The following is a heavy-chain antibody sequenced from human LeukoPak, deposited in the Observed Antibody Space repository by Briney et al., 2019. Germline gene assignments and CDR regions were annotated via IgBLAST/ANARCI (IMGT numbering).Heavy chain of an antibody. CDR1: GGTFSSYA. D-gene: IGHD2-21*02. Sequence: ASVKVSCKASGGTFSSYAISWVRQAPGQGLEWMGGIIPIFGTANYAQKFQGRVTITADKSTSTAYMELSSLRSEDTAVYYCAGEIVVVTAIHDAFDIWGQGTMVTVSS. CDR3: AGEIVVVTAIHDAFDI. CDR2: IIPIFGTA. V-gene: IGHV1-69*06. J-gene: IGHJ3*02.